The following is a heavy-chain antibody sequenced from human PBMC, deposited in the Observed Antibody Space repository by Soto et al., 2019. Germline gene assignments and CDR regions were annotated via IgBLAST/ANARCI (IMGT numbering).Heavy chain of an antibody. CDR2: IYYSGST. V-gene: IGHV4-59*01. CDR3: ASDNFRPSHYPSMDV. D-gene: IGHD1-26*01. Sequence: PSETLSLTCTVSGGSISSYYWSWIRQPPGKGLEWIGYIYYSGSTNYNPSLKSRVTISVDTSKNQFSLKLSSVTAADTAVYYCASDNFRPSHYPSMDVWGQGTTVTVSS. J-gene: IGHJ6*02. CDR1: GGSISSYY.